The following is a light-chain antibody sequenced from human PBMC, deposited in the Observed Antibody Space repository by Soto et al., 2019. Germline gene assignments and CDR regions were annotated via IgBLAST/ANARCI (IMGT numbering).Light chain of an antibody. J-gene: IGKJ4*01. CDR1: QSLLNSNGYYS. V-gene: IGKV2-28*01. CDR2: MGS. Sequence: DLVMTQSPLFLPVTPGEPASISCRSSQSLLNSNGYYSLDWYLQKPGQSPQLLIYMGSNRASGVPDRFSGSGSGTDFTLKISRVEAEDVGVYYCMQALQLPLTFGGGTKVGIK. CDR3: MQALQLPLT.